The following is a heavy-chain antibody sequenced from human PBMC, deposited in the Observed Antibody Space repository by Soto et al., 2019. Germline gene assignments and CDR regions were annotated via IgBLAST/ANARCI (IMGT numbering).Heavy chain of an antibody. Sequence: PSETLSLTCTVSGGSISSSSYYWGWIRQPPGKGLEWIGSIYYSGSTYYNPSLKSRVTISVDTSKNQFSLKLSSVTAADTAVYYCARQGWLGINWFDPWGQGTLVTVSS. D-gene: IGHD6-19*01. CDR2: IYYSGST. CDR1: GGSISSSSYY. CDR3: ARQGWLGINWFDP. V-gene: IGHV4-39*01. J-gene: IGHJ5*02.